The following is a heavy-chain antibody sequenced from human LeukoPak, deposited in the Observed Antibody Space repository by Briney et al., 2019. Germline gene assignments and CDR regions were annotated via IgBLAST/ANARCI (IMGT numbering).Heavy chain of an antibody. CDR3: ARDEDSSGYCDY. CDR2: ISSSSSYI. CDR1: GFTFSSYS. V-gene: IGHV3-21*01. J-gene: IGHJ4*02. D-gene: IGHD3-22*01. Sequence: GGSLRLSCAASGFTFSSYSMNWVRQAPGKGLEWVSSISSSSSYIYYADSVKGRFTISRDNAKNSPYLQMNSLRAEDTAVYYCARDEDSSGYCDYWGQGTLVTVSS.